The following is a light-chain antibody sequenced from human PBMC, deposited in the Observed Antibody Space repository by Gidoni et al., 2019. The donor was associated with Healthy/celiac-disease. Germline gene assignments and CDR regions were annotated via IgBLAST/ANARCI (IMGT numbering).Light chain of an antibody. V-gene: IGKV4-1*01. CDR1: PSVLYSSNNKNY. Sequence: DIVMTQSPDSLAVSLCARATINCKSSPSVLYSSNNKNYLAWYQQKPGQPPKLLIYWASTRESGVPDRFSGSGSGTDFTLTISSLQAEDVAVYYCQQYYSTPLTFGGGTKVEIK. CDR2: WAS. CDR3: QQYYSTPLT. J-gene: IGKJ4*01.